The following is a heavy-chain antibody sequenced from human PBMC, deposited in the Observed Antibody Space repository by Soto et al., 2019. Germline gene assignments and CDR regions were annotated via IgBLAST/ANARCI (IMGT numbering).Heavy chain of an antibody. Sequence: GGCLRLSCAASGFTFSSYGMHWVRQAPGKGLEWVAVIWYDGSNKYYADSVKGRFTISRDNSKNTLYLQMNSLRAEDTAVYYCARDAVASKIAVAGNDYWGQGTLVTVSS. CDR2: IWYDGSNK. D-gene: IGHD6-19*01. CDR1: GFTFSSYG. CDR3: ARDAVASKIAVAGNDY. J-gene: IGHJ4*02. V-gene: IGHV3-33*01.